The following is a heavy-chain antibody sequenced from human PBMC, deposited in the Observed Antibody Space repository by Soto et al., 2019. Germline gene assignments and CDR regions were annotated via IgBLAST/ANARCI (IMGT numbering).Heavy chain of an antibody. J-gene: IGHJ4*02. D-gene: IGHD4-17*01. CDR2: ISYTGTT. CDR1: GSSISDEYH. CDR3: ARQPKLTTTRRFFDS. Sequence: SLTCTVSGSSISDEYHWTWIRQSPAKGLEWIGYISYTGTTYYNPSLKSRVTISGDTSKNQFSLRMASVTATDTAVYYCARQPKLTTTRRFFDSWGQGPLVTVYS. V-gene: IGHV4-30-4*01.